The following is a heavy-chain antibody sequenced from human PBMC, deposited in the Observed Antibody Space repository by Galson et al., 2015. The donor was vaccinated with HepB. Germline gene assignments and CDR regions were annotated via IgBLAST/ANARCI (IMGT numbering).Heavy chain of an antibody. D-gene: IGHD2-2*02. J-gene: IGHJ5*02. V-gene: IGHV1-18*04. CDR1: GSTFTSYG. CDR3: ARSPIVVVPAAIYGWFDP. CDR2: INAYNGNT. Sequence: SVKVSCKASGSTFTSYGISWVRQAPGQGLEWMGWINAYNGNTNYAQKLQGRVTMTTDTSTSTAYMELRSLRSDDTAVYYCARSPIVVVPAAIYGWFDPWGQGTLVTVSS.